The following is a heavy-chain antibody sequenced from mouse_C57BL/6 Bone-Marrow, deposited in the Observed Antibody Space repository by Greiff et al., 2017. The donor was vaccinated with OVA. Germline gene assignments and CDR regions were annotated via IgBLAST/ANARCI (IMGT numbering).Heavy chain of an antibody. J-gene: IGHJ2*01. CDR2: IYPGDGDT. CDR1: GYAFSSSW. V-gene: IGHV1-82*01. CDR3: ASILYYFDY. Sequence: QVQLQQSGPELVKPGASVKIPCKASGYAFSSSWMNWVKQRPGKGLEWIGRIYPGDGDTNYNGKFKGKATLTADKSSSTAYMQLSSLTSEDSAVYFCASILYYFDYWGQGTTLTVSS.